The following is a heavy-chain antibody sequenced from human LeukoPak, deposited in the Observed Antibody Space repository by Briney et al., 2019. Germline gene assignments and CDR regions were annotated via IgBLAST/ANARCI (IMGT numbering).Heavy chain of an antibody. D-gene: IGHD6-13*01. CDR3: ATLLRYSSSWGAFDI. J-gene: IGHJ3*02. V-gene: IGHV3-23*01. CDR2: ISGSGGST. CDR1: GFTFSSYA. Sequence: GGSLRLSCAASGFTFSSYAMSWVRQAPGKGLEWVSAISGSGGSTYYADSVKGRFTISRDNSKNTLYLQMNSLRAEDTAVYYCATLLRYSSSWGAFDIWGQGTMVTVSS.